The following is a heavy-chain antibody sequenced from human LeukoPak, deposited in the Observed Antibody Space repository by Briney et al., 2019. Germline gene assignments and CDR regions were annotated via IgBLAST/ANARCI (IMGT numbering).Heavy chain of an antibody. V-gene: IGHV1-2*04. CDR2: INPNSGGT. J-gene: IGHJ4*02. CDR1: GYTFTGYY. D-gene: IGHD2-15*01. CDR3: ARSCSGGSCYDY. Sequence: GASVKLSCKASGYTFTGYYMHWVRQAPGQGLEWMGWINPNSGGTNYAQKFQGWVTMTRDTSISTASMELSRLRSDDTAVYYCARSCSGGSCYDYWGQGTLVTVSS.